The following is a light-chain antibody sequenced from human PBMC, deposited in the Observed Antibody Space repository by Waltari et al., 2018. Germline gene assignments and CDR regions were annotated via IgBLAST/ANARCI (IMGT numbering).Light chain of an antibody. V-gene: IGKV1-9*01. CDR3: QQFNASPRT. CDR1: QGGTVY. CDR2: AAP. Sequence: IQLTQSPSSLSASVGDRVIIPCRASQGGTVYLAWYPQKPGKAPRLPIYAAPTLQSGVPSRFSGSGSGTDFTLTINSLQPEDIATYYCQQFNASPRTFGQGTNVEIK. J-gene: IGKJ1*01.